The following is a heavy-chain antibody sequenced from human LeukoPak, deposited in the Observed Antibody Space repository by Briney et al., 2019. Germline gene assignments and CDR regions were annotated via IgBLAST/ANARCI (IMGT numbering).Heavy chain of an antibody. CDR1: GSSISSYY. CDR3: ARLERGYGVDY. V-gene: IGHV4-59*01. J-gene: IGHJ4*02. Sequence: SETLSLTCTVSGSSISSYYWSWIRQPPGKGLEWIGYIYYSGSTNYNPSLKSRVSISVDTSKNQFSLKLRSVTAADTAMYYCARLERGYGVDYWGQGTLVTVSS. D-gene: IGHD5-12*01. CDR2: IYYSGST.